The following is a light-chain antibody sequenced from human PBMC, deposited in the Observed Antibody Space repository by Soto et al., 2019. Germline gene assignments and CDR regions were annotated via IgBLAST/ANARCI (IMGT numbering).Light chain of an antibody. Sequence: EIVLTQSPGILSLSPGERATLSCRASQSVSSSYLAWYQQKPGQAPRLLIYGASSRATGIPDRFSGSGSGTDFTLTISRLEPEDLAVYYCQLCGSSPQYTFGQGTKLEIK. J-gene: IGKJ2*01. CDR1: QSVSSSY. CDR3: QLCGSSPQYT. CDR2: GAS. V-gene: IGKV3-20*01.